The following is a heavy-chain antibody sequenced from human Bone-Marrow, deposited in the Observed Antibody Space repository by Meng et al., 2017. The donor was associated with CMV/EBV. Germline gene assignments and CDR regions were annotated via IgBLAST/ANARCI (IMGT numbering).Heavy chain of an antibody. D-gene: IGHD1-26*01. Sequence: GGSLRLSCAASGFTFSSYGMHWVRQAPGKGLEWVAFIRYDGSNKYYADSVKGRFTISRDNSKNTLYLQMNSLRAEDTAVYYCARDRFSCMVGATTGRGYFDYWGQGTLVTVSS. CDR1: GFTFSSYG. V-gene: IGHV3-30*02. J-gene: IGHJ4*02. CDR2: IRYDGSNK. CDR3: ARDRFSCMVGATTGRGYFDY.